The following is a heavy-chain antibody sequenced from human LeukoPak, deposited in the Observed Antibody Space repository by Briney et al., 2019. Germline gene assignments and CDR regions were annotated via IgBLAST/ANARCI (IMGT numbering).Heavy chain of an antibody. J-gene: IGHJ5*02. D-gene: IGHD2-15*01. CDR2: ISSSSGYI. Sequence: PGGSLRLSCAASGFTFSRFSMNWVRQAPGKGLEWVSTISSSSGYISYPDSVKGRFTISRDDAKNSLYLQMNNLRAEDTAVYYCVRGGPSTWSWGQGTLVTVSS. CDR3: VRGGPSTWS. V-gene: IGHV3-21*01. CDR1: GFTFSRFS.